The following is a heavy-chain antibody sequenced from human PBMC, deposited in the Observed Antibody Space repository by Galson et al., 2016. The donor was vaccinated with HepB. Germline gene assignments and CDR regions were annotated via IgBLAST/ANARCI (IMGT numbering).Heavy chain of an antibody. D-gene: IGHD6-19*01. J-gene: IGHJ2*01. V-gene: IGHV4-59*01. Sequence: ETLSLTCTVSGGSINFYYWSWIRQSPGKGLEWIGQIYYSGNTKYNPSLKSRVTISADTPKNQFSLNLTSVTAADTAVYYCARDRIAVTGWYFDLWGRGTLVTVSA. CDR1: GGSINFYY. CDR2: IYYSGNT. CDR3: ARDRIAVTGWYFDL.